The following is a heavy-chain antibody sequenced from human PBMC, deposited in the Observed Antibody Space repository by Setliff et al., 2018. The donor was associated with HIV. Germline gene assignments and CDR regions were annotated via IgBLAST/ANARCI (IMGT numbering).Heavy chain of an antibody. CDR3: ARPTTGLGGGAAFDI. J-gene: IGHJ3*02. CDR1: GGSVDSRDYY. D-gene: IGHD2-8*01. Sequence: PSETQSLTCAVSGGSVDSRDYYWGWIRQPPGKGLEWIGNILYGGTTYYTPSLKSRVSISVDTSRNQFSLRLNSVTAADTAVYYCARPTTGLGGGAAFDIWGQGTMVTVSS. V-gene: IGHV4-39*01. CDR2: ILYGGTT.